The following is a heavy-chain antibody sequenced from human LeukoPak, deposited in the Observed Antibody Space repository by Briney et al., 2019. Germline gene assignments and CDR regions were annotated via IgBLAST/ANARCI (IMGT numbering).Heavy chain of an antibody. J-gene: IGHJ4*02. V-gene: IGHV3-73*01. CDR2: IRSKPQSYAT. CDR1: GFTFSDSA. CDR3: TRVGPSTVVDY. D-gene: IGHD1-26*01. Sequence: GGSPRLSCAAPGFTFSDSAIHWVRQASGKGLEWVGRIRSKPQSYATAYDESLKGRFTISRDDSKNTAYLQMSSLKIEDTAVYYCTRVGPSTVVDYWGQGTQVTVSS.